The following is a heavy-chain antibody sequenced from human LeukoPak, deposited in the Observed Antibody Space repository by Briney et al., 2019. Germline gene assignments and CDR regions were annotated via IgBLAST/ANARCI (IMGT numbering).Heavy chain of an antibody. Sequence: SVKVSCKASGGTFSSYAISWVRQAPGQGLEWMGGIIPIFGTANYAQKFQGRVTITTDESTSTAYMELSSLRSEDTAVYYCARLGYSHGLVDYWGQGTLVTVSS. V-gene: IGHV1-69*05. CDR3: ARLGYSHGLVDY. D-gene: IGHD2-21*01. CDR1: GGTFSSYA. CDR2: IIPIFGTA. J-gene: IGHJ4*02.